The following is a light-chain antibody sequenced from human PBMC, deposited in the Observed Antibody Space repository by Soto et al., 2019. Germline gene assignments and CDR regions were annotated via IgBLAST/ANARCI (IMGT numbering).Light chain of an antibody. CDR3: SSYTKSAPTYV. CDR1: SSDVGGYNF. Sequence: QSALTQPASVSGSPGQSITISCTGTSSDVGGYNFVSWYQHHPGKAPKLMIYDVTYRPSGVSNRFSGSKSANAASLTISGLQAEDEADYYCSSYTKSAPTYVFGTGTKGPS. J-gene: IGLJ1*01. CDR2: DVT. V-gene: IGLV2-14*03.